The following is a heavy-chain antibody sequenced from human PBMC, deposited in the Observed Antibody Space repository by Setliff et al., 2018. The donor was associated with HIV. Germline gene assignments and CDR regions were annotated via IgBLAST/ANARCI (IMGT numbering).Heavy chain of an antibody. D-gene: IGHD1-26*01. V-gene: IGHV4-39*01. CDR1: GGSINNDIYF. CDR2: IYYSGST. CDR3: ARPVEMANREFDY. Sequence: SETLSLTCTVSGGSINNDIYFWSWIRQYPGKGLEWIGYIYYSGSTYYNPSLKSRVTISIDTSRNQFSLKLSSVTAADTAVYYCARPVEMANREFDYWGQGTLVTVSS. J-gene: IGHJ4*02.